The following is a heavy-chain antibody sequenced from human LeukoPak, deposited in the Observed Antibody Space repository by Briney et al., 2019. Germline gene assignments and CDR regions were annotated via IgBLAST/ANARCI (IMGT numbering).Heavy chain of an antibody. Sequence: ASVKVSCKASGYTFTSYAMHWVRQAPGQRLEWMGWINAGNGITKYSQKFQGRVTITRDTSASTAYMELSSLRSEDTAVYYCATGEFDYWGQGTLVTVSS. J-gene: IGHJ4*02. D-gene: IGHD3-10*01. CDR1: GYTFTSYA. V-gene: IGHV1-3*01. CDR3: ATGEFDY. CDR2: INAGNGIT.